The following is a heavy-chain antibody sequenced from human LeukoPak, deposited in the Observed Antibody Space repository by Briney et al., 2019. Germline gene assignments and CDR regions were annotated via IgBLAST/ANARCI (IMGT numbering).Heavy chain of an antibody. CDR3: ARDNGNKYYFDY. CDR1: GVSISSYY. Sequence: LSLTCTVSGVSISSYYWSWIRQAPGKELEWISYISSNSKYTKYADSVKGRFTISRDNAKKSLYLQMNSLRAEDTAVYYCARDNGNKYYFDYWGQGTLVTVSS. CDR2: ISSNSKYT. V-gene: IGHV3-11*05. D-gene: IGHD2-8*01. J-gene: IGHJ4*02.